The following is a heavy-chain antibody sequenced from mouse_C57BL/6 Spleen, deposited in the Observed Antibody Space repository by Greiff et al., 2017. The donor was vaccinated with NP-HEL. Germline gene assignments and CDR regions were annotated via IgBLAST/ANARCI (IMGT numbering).Heavy chain of an antibody. Sequence: EVNVVESGGGLVKPGGSLKLSCAASGFTFSDYGMHWVRQAPEKGLEWVAYISSGSSTIYYADTVKGRFTISRDNAKNTLFLQMTSLRSEDTAMYYCPPPFGTAMDYWGQGTSVTVSS. V-gene: IGHV5-17*01. D-gene: IGHD2-14*01. J-gene: IGHJ4*01. CDR2: ISSGSSTI. CDR3: PPPFGTAMDY. CDR1: GFTFSDYG.